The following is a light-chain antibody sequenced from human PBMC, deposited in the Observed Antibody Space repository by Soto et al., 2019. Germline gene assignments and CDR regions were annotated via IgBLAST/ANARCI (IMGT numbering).Light chain of an antibody. CDR1: SSNIGAGCD. CDR3: QSYDSSLSGVV. Sequence: QSALTQPPSVSGAPGQRVTISCTGSSSNIGAGCDVHWYRQLPGTAPKLLIYGNSNRPSGVPDRFSGSKSGTSASLAITGLQAKDEADYYCQSYDSSLSGVVFGGGTKLTVL. CDR2: GNS. V-gene: IGLV1-40*01. J-gene: IGLJ2*01.